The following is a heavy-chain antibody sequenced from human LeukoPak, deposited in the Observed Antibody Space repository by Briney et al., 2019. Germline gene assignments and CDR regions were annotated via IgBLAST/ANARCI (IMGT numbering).Heavy chain of an antibody. CDR1: GFTFSNNA. V-gene: IGHV3-23*01. D-gene: IGHD5-24*01. CDR2: ISGGGDST. J-gene: IGHJ4*02. Sequence: GGSLRLSCAASGFTFSNNAMSWVRQAPGKGLEWVSGISGGGDSTSYADSAKGRFTISRDNSRNTLYLQMNSLRAEDTAIYYCAKDAPYVDMATMVKAYFFDYWGQGTLVTASS. CDR3: AKDAPYVDMATMVKAYFFDY.